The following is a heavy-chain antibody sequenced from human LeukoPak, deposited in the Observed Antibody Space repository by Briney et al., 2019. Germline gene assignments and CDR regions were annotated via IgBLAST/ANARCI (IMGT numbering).Heavy chain of an antibody. CDR2: ISGTSGTI. CDR1: GFTFSNYA. CDR3: AKRLGDQRAFDY. D-gene: IGHD2-21*02. V-gene: IGHV3-23*01. Sequence: PGGSLRLSCAASGFTFSNYAMSWVRQAPGKRLEWVSGISGTSGTINYADPVKGRFTISRDNSKNTVYLQMNSLRADDTAVYYCAKRLGDQRAFDYWGQGTLVTVSS. J-gene: IGHJ4*02.